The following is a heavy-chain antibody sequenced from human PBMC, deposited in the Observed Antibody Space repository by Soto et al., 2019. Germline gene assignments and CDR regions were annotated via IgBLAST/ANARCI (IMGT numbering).Heavy chain of an antibody. CDR3: ARGNIVGATERGDAFDI. Sequence: SETLSLTCAVSGGSISSSNWWSWVRQPPGKGLEWIGEIYHSGSTNYNPSLKSRVTISVDKSKNQFSLKLSSVTAADTAVYYCARGNIVGATERGDAFDIWGQGTMVTVSS. V-gene: IGHV4-4*02. CDR2: IYHSGST. J-gene: IGHJ3*02. CDR1: GGSISSSNW. D-gene: IGHD1-26*01.